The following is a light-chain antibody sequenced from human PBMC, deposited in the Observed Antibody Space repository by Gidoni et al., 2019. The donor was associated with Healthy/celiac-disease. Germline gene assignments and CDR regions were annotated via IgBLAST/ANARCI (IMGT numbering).Light chain of an antibody. CDR2: LGS. J-gene: IGKJ2*01. CDR3: MQALQTPPAYT. Sequence: DIVMTQSPLSLPVTPGEPASISCRSSQSLLHSNGYNYLDWYLQKPGQSPQLLIYLGSNRVSGVPDRFSGSGSGTDFTLKISRVEAEDVGVYYCMQALQTPPAYTFGQGTKLEIK. V-gene: IGKV2-28*01. CDR1: QSLLHSNGYNY.